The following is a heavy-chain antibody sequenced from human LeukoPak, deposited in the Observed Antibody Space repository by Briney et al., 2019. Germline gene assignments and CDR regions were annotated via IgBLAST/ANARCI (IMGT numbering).Heavy chain of an antibody. Sequence: SETLPLTCTGSGGSISSYYWSWIRQPPGKGLEWIGYIYYSGSTNYNPPLKSRVTISVDTSKNQFSLKLSSVTAADAAVYYCARDDGGIAAAPDYWGQGTLVTVSS. D-gene: IGHD6-13*01. CDR1: GGSISSYY. CDR2: IYYSGST. V-gene: IGHV4-59*12. J-gene: IGHJ4*02. CDR3: ARDDGGIAAAPDY.